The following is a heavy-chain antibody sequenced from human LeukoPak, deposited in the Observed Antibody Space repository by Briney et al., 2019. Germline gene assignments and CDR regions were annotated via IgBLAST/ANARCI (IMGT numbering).Heavy chain of an antibody. J-gene: IGHJ4*02. Sequence: GGSLRLSCAASGFTFDDYSMHWVRQAPGKGLEWVSLITWDATKTYYADSVRGRFTVSRDDSKNSLYLQMNSLTTEDTALYYCAKGRIPGTTSTFNYFDCWGQGTLVSVSS. V-gene: IGHV3-43*01. CDR3: AKGRIPGTTSTFNYFDC. CDR2: ITWDATKT. CDR1: GFTFDDYS. D-gene: IGHD5-24*01.